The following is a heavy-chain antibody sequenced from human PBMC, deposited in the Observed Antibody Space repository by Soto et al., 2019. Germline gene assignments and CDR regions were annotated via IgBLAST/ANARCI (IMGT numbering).Heavy chain of an antibody. V-gene: IGHV1-2*02. D-gene: IGHD3-9*01. CDR1: GYTFTGYY. J-gene: IGHJ4*02. Sequence: ASVKVPFKASGYTFTGYYMHLVRQAPGQGLEWMGWINPNSGGTNYAQKFQCRVTMTRDTSISTAYMELSRLRSDDTAVYYCARDGYDILTGYYGGNPLFDYWGQGTLVTVSS. CDR2: INPNSGGT. CDR3: ARDGYDILTGYYGGNPLFDY.